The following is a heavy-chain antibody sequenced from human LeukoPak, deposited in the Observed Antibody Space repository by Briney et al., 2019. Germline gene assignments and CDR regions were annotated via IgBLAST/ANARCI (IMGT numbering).Heavy chain of an antibody. J-gene: IGHJ6*02. CDR2: ISAYNGNT. CDR1: GYTFTSYG. Sequence: ASVKVSCKASGYTFTSYGISWVRQAPGQGLEWMGWISAYNGNTNYAQKLQGRVTMTTDTSTSTAYKELRSLRSDDTAVYYCASGKGDCSSTSCNYYYGMDVWGQGTTVTVSS. V-gene: IGHV1-18*01. D-gene: IGHD2-2*01. CDR3: ASGKGDCSSTSCNYYYGMDV.